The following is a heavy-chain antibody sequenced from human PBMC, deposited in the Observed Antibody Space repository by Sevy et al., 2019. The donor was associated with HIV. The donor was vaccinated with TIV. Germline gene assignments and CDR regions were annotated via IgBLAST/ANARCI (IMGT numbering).Heavy chain of an antibody. V-gene: IGHV1-2*02. CDR1: RYTFTDYY. D-gene: IGHD4-17*01. J-gene: IGHJ6*02. CDR2: INPNNGGT. Sequence: ASLKVSCKAARYTFTDYYVHWVRQDPGQGLEWMGWINPNNGGTKYAQRFQGRVTMTRDTSINTAYMELGSLTSDDTAVYYCARLTTMPTSDDYGMDVWGQGTTVTVSS. CDR3: ARLTTMPTSDDYGMDV.